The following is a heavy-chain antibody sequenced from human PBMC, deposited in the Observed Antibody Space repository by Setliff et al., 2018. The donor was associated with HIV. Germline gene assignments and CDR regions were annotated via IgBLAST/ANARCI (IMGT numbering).Heavy chain of an antibody. Sequence: PSETLSLTCSISGGFISSYYWTWIRQAPGKGLEWIVHVYYPGSTNYNPPVKSRVTISVETSKNQFSLKLSSVTAADTAEYYCARRRPPRSGAYSQYYMDVWGKGTTVTVSS. D-gene: IGHD3-3*01. CDR1: GGFISSYY. CDR2: VYYPGST. J-gene: IGHJ6*03. CDR3: ARRRPPRSGAYSQYYMDV. V-gene: IGHV4-59*08.